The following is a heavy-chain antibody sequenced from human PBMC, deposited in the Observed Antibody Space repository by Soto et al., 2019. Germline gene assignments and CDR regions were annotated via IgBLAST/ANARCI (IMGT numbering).Heavy chain of an antibody. Sequence: QVQLVQSGAEVKKPGSSVKVSCKASGDTFSFYTINWVRQAPGLGLEWVGRINPILSMSNYAQKFQGRVTMTADKSTSTAYMELRSLRSEDTAMYYCATSYGSGYRAFDYWGQGALVTXSS. V-gene: IGHV1-69*02. CDR2: INPILSMS. D-gene: IGHD3-10*01. CDR1: GDTFSFYT. J-gene: IGHJ4*02. CDR3: ATSYGSGYRAFDY.